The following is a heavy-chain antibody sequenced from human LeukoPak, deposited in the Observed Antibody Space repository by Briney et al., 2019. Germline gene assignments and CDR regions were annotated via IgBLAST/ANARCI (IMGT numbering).Heavy chain of an antibody. CDR1: GGSFSGYY. J-gene: IGHJ5*02. Sequence: SETLSLTCAVYGGSFSGYYWSWIRQPPGKGLEWIGEINRSGSTNYNPSLKSRVTISVDTSKNQFSQNLSSVTAADTAVYYCAREASSSTSSIKNWFDPWGQGTLVTVSS. CDR3: AREASSSTSSIKNWFDP. D-gene: IGHD2-2*01. CDR2: INRSGST. V-gene: IGHV4-34*01.